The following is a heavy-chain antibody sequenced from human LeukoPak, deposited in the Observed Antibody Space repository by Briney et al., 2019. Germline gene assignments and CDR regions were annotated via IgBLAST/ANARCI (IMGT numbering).Heavy chain of an antibody. CDR2: IYYSGST. D-gene: IGHD6-13*01. CDR1: GGSISSSSYS. CDR3: VRSDYSSSWYTLSRLYYYGMDV. Sequence: PSETLSLTCTVSGGSISSSSYSWGWIRQPPGKGLEWIGSIYYSGSTNYNPSLKSRVTISVDTSKNQFSLKLSSVTAADTAVYYCVRSDYSSSWYTLSRLYYYGMDVWGQGTTVTVSS. J-gene: IGHJ6*02. V-gene: IGHV4-39*07.